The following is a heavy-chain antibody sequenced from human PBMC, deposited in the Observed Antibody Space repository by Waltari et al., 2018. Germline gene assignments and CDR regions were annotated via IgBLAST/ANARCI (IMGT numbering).Heavy chain of an antibody. CDR1: GGSISSYY. V-gene: IGHV4-4*09. CDR3: ARYSSGWYGANWFDP. Sequence: QVQLQESGPGLVTPSETLSLPCTVSGGSISSYYWSWIRQPPGKGLEWIGYIYTSGSTNYNPSLKSRVTISVDTSKNQFSLKLSSVTAADTAVYYCARYSSGWYGANWFDPWGQGTLVTVSS. D-gene: IGHD6-19*01. J-gene: IGHJ5*02. CDR2: IYTSGST.